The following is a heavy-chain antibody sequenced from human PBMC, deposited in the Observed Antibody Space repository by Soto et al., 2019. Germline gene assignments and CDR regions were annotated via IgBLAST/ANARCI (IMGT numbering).Heavy chain of an antibody. CDR3: ARDINGWYSYGENWFDP. V-gene: IGHV4-30-2*01. Sequence: TSETLSLTWAVSGGSISSGFYSWSWIRQPPGKGLEWIGYIYHSGSTYYNPSLKSRVTISVDKSKNQFSLKLSSVTAADTAVYYCARDINGWYSYGENWFDPWGQGTLVTVSS. CDR1: GGSISSGFYS. CDR2: IYHSGST. D-gene: IGHD5-18*01. J-gene: IGHJ5*02.